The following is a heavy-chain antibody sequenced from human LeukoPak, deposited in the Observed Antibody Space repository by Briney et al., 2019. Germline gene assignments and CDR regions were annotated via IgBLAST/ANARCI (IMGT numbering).Heavy chain of an antibody. V-gene: IGHV4-59*01. Sequence: PSETLSLTCTVSGGSISSYYWSWIRQPPGKGLEWIGYIYYSGSTNYNPSLKSRVTISVDTSKNQFSLKLSSATAADTAVYYCARDSSSWYDFYYMDVWGKGTTVTVSS. D-gene: IGHD6-13*01. CDR3: ARDSSSWYDFYYMDV. J-gene: IGHJ6*03. CDR2: IYYSGST. CDR1: GGSISSYY.